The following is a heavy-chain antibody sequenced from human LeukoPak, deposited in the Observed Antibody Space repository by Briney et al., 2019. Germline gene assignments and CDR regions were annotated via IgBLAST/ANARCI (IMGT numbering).Heavy chain of an antibody. V-gene: IGHV4-38-2*02. CDR3: ARESGAFDP. J-gene: IGHJ5*02. CDR1: GYSISSSYY. CDR2: IYYSGST. Sequence: SETLSLTCTVSGYSISSSYYWGWIRQSPGKGLEWIGSIYYSGSTYYNPSLKSRVTISVDTSKNQFSLKLSSVTAADTAVYYCARESGAFDPWGQGTLVTVSS. D-gene: IGHD3-10*01.